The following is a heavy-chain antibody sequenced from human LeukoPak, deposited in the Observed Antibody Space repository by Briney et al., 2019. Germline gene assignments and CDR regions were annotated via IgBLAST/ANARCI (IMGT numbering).Heavy chain of an antibody. CDR2: MRRGGNLE. CDR1: GVSLRFSG. CDR3: AKGWTWGIDY. V-gene: IGHV3-30*02. Sequence: GGSLKLSCAVSGVSLRFSGMHWVRQAPGKGLEWVAFMRRGGNLETYTDSVKGRFTISIDESQNALFLEMKSLRPDDTAIYYCAKGWTWGIDYWGQGAPVPVSS. D-gene: IGHD3/OR15-3a*01. J-gene: IGHJ4*02.